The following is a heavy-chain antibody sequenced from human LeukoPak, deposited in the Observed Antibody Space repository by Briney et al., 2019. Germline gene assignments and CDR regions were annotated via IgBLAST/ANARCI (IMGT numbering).Heavy chain of an antibody. J-gene: IGHJ3*02. D-gene: IGHD3-16*01. Sequence: GESLKISRKASGYSFTSNWIGWVRQMAGKGLEWMGLIYPGDSRTRFSPSFQGQVTISVDKSVTTAYLQWSSLRASDTAIYYCARLITGNGGDGFDIWGQGTMVTVSS. CDR1: GYSFTSNW. CDR2: IYPGDSRT. CDR3: ARLITGNGGDGFDI. V-gene: IGHV5-51*01.